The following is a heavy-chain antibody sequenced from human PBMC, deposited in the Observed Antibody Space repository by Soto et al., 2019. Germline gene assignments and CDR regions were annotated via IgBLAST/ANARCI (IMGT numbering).Heavy chain of an antibody. Sequence: QVQLVQSGAEVKKPGSSVKVSCKASGGTFSSYAISWVRQAPGQGLEWMGGIIPIFGTANYAQKFQGRVTITAHESTSTAYMEMGSLRSEDTAVYYCASSWNYGPPCFDYWGRGTLVTVSS. CDR2: IIPIFGTA. CDR1: GGTFSSYA. V-gene: IGHV1-69*12. CDR3: ASSWNYGPPCFDY. D-gene: IGHD1-7*01. J-gene: IGHJ4*02.